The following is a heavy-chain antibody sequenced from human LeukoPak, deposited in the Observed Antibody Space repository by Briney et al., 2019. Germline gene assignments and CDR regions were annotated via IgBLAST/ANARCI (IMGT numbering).Heavy chain of an antibody. V-gene: IGHV4-34*01. CDR2: INHSVTT. CDR3: ARSCSSTSCSYFDF. CDR1: GGSFSSSAYY. Sequence: PSETLSLTCSVSGGSFSSSAYYWSWIRQPPGKGLEWIGEINHSVTTNYNPSLKSRVAISVDTSKNQFSLRLSSVTAADTAVYYCARSCSSTSCSYFDFWGQGTLVTVSS. J-gene: IGHJ4*02. D-gene: IGHD2-2*01.